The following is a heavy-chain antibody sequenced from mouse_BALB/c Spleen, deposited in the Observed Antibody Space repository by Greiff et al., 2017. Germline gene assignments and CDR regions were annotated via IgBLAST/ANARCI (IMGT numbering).Heavy chain of an antibody. J-gene: IGHJ4*01. V-gene: IGHV1S81*02. D-gene: IGHD2-3*01. CDR1: GYTFTSYW. Sequence: VQLQQPGAELVKPGASVKLSCKASGYTFTSYWMHWVKQRPGQGLEWIGEINPSNGRTNYNEKFKSKATLTVDKSSSTAYMQLSSLTSEDSAVYYCARGWPPYYAMDYWGQGTSVTVSS. CDR3: ARGWPPYYAMDY. CDR2: INPSNGRT.